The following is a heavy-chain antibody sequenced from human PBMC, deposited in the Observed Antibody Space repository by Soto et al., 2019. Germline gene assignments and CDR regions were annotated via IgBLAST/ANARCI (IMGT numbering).Heavy chain of an antibody. D-gene: IGHD2-2*01. CDR2: IRSKANSYAT. CDR3: TRRHELGYCISTSCPGPYYGMDV. V-gene: IGHV3-73*01. J-gene: IGHJ6*02. Sequence: GGSLRLSCAASGFTFSGSAMHWVRQASGKGLEWVGRIRSKANSYATAYAASVKGRFTISRDDSKNTAYLQMNSLKTEDTAVYYCTRRHELGYCISTSCPGPYYGMDVWGQGTTVTVSS. CDR1: GFTFSGSA.